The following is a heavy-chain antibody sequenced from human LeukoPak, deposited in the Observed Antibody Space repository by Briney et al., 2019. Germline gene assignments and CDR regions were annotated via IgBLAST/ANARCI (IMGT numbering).Heavy chain of an antibody. CDR2: ISGSGGST. J-gene: IGHJ3*02. V-gene: IGHV3-23*01. Sequence: PGGSLRLSCAASRFTFSSYAMSWVRQAPGKGLEWVSAISGSGGSTYYADSVKGRFTISRDNSKNTLYLQMNSLRAEDTAVYYCAKSIRGLLWFGEPAFDAFDIWGQGTMVTVSS. CDR1: RFTFSSYA. CDR3: AKSIRGLLWFGEPAFDAFDI. D-gene: IGHD3-10*01.